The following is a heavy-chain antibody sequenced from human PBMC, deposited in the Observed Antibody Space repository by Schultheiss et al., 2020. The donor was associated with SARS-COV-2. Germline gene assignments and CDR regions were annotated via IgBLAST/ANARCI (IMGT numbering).Heavy chain of an antibody. Sequence: ASVKVSCKASGYTFTSYDINWVRQATGQGLEWMGWINCNSGATQYAPKFQGWVTMTRDTSISTAYMEMTRLTFDDTAVYYCARDLAATSQWEFDYWGRGTQVTVSS. CDR1: GYTFTSYD. D-gene: IGHD1-26*01. CDR3: ARDLAATSQWEFDY. J-gene: IGHJ4*02. CDR2: INCNSGAT. V-gene: IGHV1-2*04.